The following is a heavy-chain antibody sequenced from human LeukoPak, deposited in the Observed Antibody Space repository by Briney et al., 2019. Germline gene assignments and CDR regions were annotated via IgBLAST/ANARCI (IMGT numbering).Heavy chain of an antibody. V-gene: IGHV4-61*10. CDR1: GDSVSSGSHY. D-gene: IGHD3-10*01. J-gene: IGHJ4*02. CDR3: ARGSRWFGDYYFDY. CDR2: IYSSGST. Sequence: PSETLSLTCTVSGDSVSSGSHYWSWIRQPAGKGLEWIGRIYSSGSTNYNPSLKSRVTILVDTSKNQFSLKLTSVTAADTAVYYCARGSRWFGDYYFDYWGQGTLVTVSS.